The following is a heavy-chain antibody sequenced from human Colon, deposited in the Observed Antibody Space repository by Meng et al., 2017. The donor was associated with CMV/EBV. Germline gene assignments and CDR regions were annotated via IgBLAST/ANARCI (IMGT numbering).Heavy chain of an antibody. CDR1: GFTFSSNY. Sequence: GGSLRLSCAASGFTFSSNYMSWVRQAPGKGLEWVSVIYSGGSTYYADSVKGRFTISRDNSKNTLYLQMNSLRAEDTAVYYCASPRPAASGYYYYYGMDVWGQGTTVTVSS. CDR3: ASPRPAASGYYYYYGMDV. CDR2: IYSGGST. V-gene: IGHV3-66*02. J-gene: IGHJ6*02. D-gene: IGHD2-2*01.